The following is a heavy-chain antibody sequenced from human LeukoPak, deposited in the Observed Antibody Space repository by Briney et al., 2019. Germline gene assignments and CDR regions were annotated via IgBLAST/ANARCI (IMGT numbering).Heavy chain of an antibody. D-gene: IGHD2-2*01. J-gene: IGHJ3*02. CDR2: IYYSGST. CDR1: GGSFSGYY. CDR3: ARDLVPAAKGYRFGELRRFGAFDI. V-gene: IGHV4-59*08. Sequence: PSETLSLTCAVYGGSFSGYYWSWIRQPPGKGLEWIGYIYYSGSTNYNPSLKSRVTISVDTSKNQFSLKLSSVTAADTAVYYCARDLVPAAKGYRFGELRRFGAFDIWGQGTMVTVSS.